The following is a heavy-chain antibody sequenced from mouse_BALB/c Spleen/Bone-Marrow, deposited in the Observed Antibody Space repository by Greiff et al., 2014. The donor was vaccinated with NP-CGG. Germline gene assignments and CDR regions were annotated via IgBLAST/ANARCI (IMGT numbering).Heavy chain of an antibody. J-gene: IGHJ3*01. D-gene: IGHD3-2*01. CDR2: ILPGSDST. CDR3: ARDSSDYLAWFAY. Sequence: LVESGAELMKPEASVKISCKATGYTFSSYWIEWVKQRPGHGLEWIGEILPGSDSTNYNENFKGKATFTADTSSNTAYMQLNSLTSEDSAVYFCARDSSDYLAWFAYWGQGTLVTVSA. CDR1: GYTFSSYW. V-gene: IGHV1-9*01.